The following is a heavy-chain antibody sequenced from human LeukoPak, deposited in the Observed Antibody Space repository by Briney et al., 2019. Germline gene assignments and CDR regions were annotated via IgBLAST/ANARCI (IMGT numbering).Heavy chain of an antibody. V-gene: IGHV1-69*04. CDR3: ARAPYTAMVTWYFDY. CDR1: GGTFSSYA. Sequence: ASVKVSCKASGGTFSSYAISWVRQAPGQGLEWMGRIIPILGIANYAQKFQGRVTITADKSTSTAYMELSSLRSGDTAVYYCARAPYTAMVTWYFDYWGQGTLVTVSS. J-gene: IGHJ4*02. CDR2: IIPILGIA. D-gene: IGHD5-18*01.